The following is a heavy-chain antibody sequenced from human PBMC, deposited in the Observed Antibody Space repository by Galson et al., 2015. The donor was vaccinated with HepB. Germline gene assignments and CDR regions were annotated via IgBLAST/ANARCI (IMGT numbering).Heavy chain of an antibody. D-gene: IGHD5-12*01. CDR3: ARSGYSGGWLGNYNYHGMDV. J-gene: IGHJ6*02. V-gene: IGHV3-20*04. CDR1: GFSFGDYG. Sequence: SLRLSCAGSGFSFGDYGMTWARRIPGKGLEWVCGINWNGDETGYADSVKGRFSIFRDNSENSLHLQMNSLRVEDTALYFCARSGYSGGWLGNYNYHGMDVWGQGTMVIVSS. CDR2: INWNGDET.